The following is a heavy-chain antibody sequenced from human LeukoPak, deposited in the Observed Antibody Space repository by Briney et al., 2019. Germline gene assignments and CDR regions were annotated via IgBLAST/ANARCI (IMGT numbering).Heavy chain of an antibody. D-gene: IGHD1-26*01. CDR3: ANDCAFSGNYYYFDY. J-gene: IGHJ4*02. Sequence: WGSLRLSGAASGFTFSDYGIHWVRQAPGKGLEWVAFIRYDGSNKYYADSVKGVFTISRDNSTNTLYLQMNTLRADATAVYYCANDCAFSGNYYYFDYWGQGTLVTVSS. V-gene: IGHV3-30*02. CDR2: IRYDGSNK. CDR1: GFTFSDYG.